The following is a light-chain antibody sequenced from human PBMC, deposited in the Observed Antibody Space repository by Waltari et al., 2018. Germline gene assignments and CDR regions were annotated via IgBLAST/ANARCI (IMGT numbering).Light chain of an antibody. CDR2: STD. CDR1: NSNIRSNF. Sequence: QSVLTQPPSASGTPGQRVTISCSGSNSNIRSNFVNWYQQLPGTAPKLFIYSTDHPPSGVPDRVSGSKSGTYASLAISGLQSEDEADYYCAAWDDSLKGVVFGGGTKLTVL. V-gene: IGLV1-44*01. J-gene: IGLJ2*01. CDR3: AAWDDSLKGVV.